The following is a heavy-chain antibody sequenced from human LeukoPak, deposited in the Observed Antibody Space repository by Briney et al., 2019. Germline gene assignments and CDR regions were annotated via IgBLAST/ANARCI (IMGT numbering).Heavy chain of an antibody. Sequence: SETLSLTCTVSGGSISSGDYYGGWIRQPPGKGLEWIGYIYYSGSTYYNPSLKSRVTISVDTSKNQFSLKLSSVTAADTAVYYCARAPRYGSGPDYWGQGTLVTVSS. J-gene: IGHJ4*02. CDR1: GGSISSGDYY. CDR2: IYYSGST. V-gene: IGHV4-30-4*01. CDR3: ARAPRYGSGPDY. D-gene: IGHD3-10*01.